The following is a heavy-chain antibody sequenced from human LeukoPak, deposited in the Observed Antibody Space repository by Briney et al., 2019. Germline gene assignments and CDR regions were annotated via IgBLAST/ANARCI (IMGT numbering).Heavy chain of an antibody. V-gene: IGHV3-30*04. CDR1: GFTFSSYA. CDR2: ISYDGSNK. CDR3: AKDWWGYCSSTSCYTTVFDY. Sequence: PGRSLRLSCAASGFTFSSYAMHWVRQAPGKGLEWVAVISYDGSNKYYADSVKGRFTISRDNSKNTLYLQMNSLRAEDTAVYYCAKDWWGYCSSTSCYTTVFDYWGQGTLVTVSS. D-gene: IGHD2-2*01. J-gene: IGHJ4*02.